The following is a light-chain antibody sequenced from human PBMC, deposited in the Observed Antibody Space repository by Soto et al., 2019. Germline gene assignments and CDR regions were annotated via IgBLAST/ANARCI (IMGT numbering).Light chain of an antibody. V-gene: IGKV1-5*03. CDR1: QTISSW. Sequence: DLQMTQSPSTLSGSLGARVAITCRASQTISSWLAWYQQKPGKAPKLLIYKASTLKSGVPSRFSGSGSWTEFTLTISSLQPDDFATYYCQHYNSYSEAFGQGTKVDIK. J-gene: IGKJ1*01. CDR3: QHYNSYSEA. CDR2: KAS.